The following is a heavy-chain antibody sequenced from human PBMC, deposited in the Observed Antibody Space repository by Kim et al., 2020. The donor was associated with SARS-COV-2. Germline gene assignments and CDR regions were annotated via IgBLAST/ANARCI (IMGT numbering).Heavy chain of an antibody. J-gene: IGHJ6*02. Sequence: GGSLRLSCAASGFTFSSYWMSWVRQAPGKGLEWVANIKQDGSEKYYVDSVKGRFTISRDNAKNSLYLQMNSLRAEDTAVYYCARGLRQSGYDFGYYYYGMDVWGQGTTVTVSS. CDR2: IKQDGSEK. CDR1: GFTFSSYW. CDR3: ARGLRQSGYDFGYYYYGMDV. D-gene: IGHD5-12*01. V-gene: IGHV3-7*04.